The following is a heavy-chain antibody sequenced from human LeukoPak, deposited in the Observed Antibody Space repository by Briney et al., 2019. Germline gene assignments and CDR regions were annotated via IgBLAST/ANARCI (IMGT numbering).Heavy chain of an antibody. V-gene: IGHV4-39*07. CDR1: GGSTSSTSYY. CDR2: IYSSGST. CDR3: AGVSVANFDD. J-gene: IGHJ4*02. Sequence: SETLSLTCTVSGGSTSSTSYYWGWIRQPPGKGLEWIGSIYSSGSTFYNPSLKSRLTISVDTSKHQFSLKVRSVTAADTAVYYCAGVSVANFDDWGQGTLVTVSS. D-gene: IGHD2-15*01.